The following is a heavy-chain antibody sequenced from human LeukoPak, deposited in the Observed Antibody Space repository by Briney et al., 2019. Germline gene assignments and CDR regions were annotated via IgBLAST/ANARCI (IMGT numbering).Heavy chain of an antibody. CDR3: ARGGYYGSGNDFRFDP. CDR1: GGSISSGSYY. V-gene: IGHV4-61*02. CDR2: IYTSGST. Sequence: SETLSLTCTVSGGSISSGSYYWSWIRQPAGKGLEWIGRIYTSGSTNYNPSLKSRVTISVDTSKNQFSLKLKSVTAADTAVYYCARGGYYGSGNDFRFDPWGQGTLVTVSS. D-gene: IGHD3-10*01. J-gene: IGHJ5*02.